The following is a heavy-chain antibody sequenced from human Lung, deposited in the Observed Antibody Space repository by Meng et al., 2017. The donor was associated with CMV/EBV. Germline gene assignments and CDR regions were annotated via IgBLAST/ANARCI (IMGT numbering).Heavy chain of an antibody. Sequence: ASVKVSCKASGYTFTAHYFHWVRQAPGQGLEWMGWMNPNSGNTGYAQKFQGRVTMTRNTSISTAYMELSSLRSEDTAVYYWARGALDYWGQGTLVTVSS. CDR1: GYTFTAHY. V-gene: IGHV1-8*02. CDR2: MNPNSGNT. J-gene: IGHJ4*02. CDR3: ARGALDY.